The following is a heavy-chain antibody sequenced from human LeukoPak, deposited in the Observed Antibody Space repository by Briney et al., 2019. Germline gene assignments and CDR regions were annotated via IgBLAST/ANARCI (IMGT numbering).Heavy chain of an antibody. CDR3: ARDYRSTFDY. CDR1: GFTFSSFW. V-gene: IGHV3-48*04. D-gene: IGHD1-26*01. Sequence: GGSLRLSCAASGFTFSSFWMNWIRQAPGKGLEWVSYISSSGTTISYTDSVKGRFTISRDNAKNSLYLQINSLRAEDTAVYYCARDYRSTFDYWGQGTLVTVSS. CDR2: ISSSGTTI. J-gene: IGHJ4*02.